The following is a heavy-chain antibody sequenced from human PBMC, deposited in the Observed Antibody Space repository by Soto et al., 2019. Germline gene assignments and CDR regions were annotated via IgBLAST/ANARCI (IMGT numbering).Heavy chain of an antibody. Sequence: PSETLSLTCAVYGGSFSGYYWSWIRQPPGNGLEWIGEINHSGSTNYNPSLKSRVTLSVDTSKNQFSLNLSSVTAADTAVYYCARHAGTVAGLIDYWGQGTLVTVSS. CDR3: ARHAGTVAGLIDY. J-gene: IGHJ4*02. D-gene: IGHD6-19*01. CDR2: INHSGST. V-gene: IGHV4-34*01. CDR1: GGSFSGYY.